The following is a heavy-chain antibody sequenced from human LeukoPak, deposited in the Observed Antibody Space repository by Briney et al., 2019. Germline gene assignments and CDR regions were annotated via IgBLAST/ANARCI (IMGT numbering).Heavy chain of an antibody. CDR3: ARELRFLEWSMEYYYGMGV. D-gene: IGHD3-3*01. J-gene: IGHJ6*02. CDR2: IYYSGST. CDR1: GGSISSYY. Sequence: PSETLSLTCTVSGGSISSYYWSWIRQPPGKGLEWIGYIYYSGSTNYNPSLKSRVTISVDTSKNQFSLKLSSVTAADTAVYYCARELRFLEWSMEYYYGMGVWGQGTTVTVPS. V-gene: IGHV4-59*01.